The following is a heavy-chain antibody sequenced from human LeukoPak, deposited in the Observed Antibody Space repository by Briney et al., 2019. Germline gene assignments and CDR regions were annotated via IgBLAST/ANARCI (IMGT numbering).Heavy chain of an antibody. V-gene: IGHV4-61*09. D-gene: IGHD6-19*01. Sequence: PSETLSLTCTVSGASISSGNYYWSWIRLPAGKGLEWIGHIYTSGSTNYNPSLKSRVTISVDTSKNQFSLKLSSVTAADTAVYYCARDRSSGFFDYWGQGTLVTVSS. CDR2: IYTSGST. J-gene: IGHJ4*02. CDR3: ARDRSSGFFDY. CDR1: GASISSGNYY.